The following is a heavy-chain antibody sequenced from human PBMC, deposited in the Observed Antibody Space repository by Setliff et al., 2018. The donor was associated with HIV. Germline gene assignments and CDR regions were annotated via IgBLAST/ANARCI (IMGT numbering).Heavy chain of an antibody. J-gene: IGHJ4*02. CDR3: ARLGADIDYDSSGLFFDY. V-gene: IGHV5-51*01. CDR1: GYSFTSYW. Sequence: GESLKISCKGSGYSFTSYWIGWVRQMPGKGLEWMGIIYPGDSDTRYSPSFQGQVTISADKSINTAYLQWSSLKASDTAMYYCARLGADIDYDSSGLFFDYWGQGTLVTVSS. CDR2: IYPGDSDT. D-gene: IGHD3-22*01.